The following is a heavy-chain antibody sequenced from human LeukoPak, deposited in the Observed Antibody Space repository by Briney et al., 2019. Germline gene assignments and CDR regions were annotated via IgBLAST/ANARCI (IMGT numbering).Heavy chain of an antibody. J-gene: IGHJ5*02. CDR1: GFTFSTYN. CDR3: ARDADHAWTSADCSTTSCWFDP. D-gene: IGHD2-2*01. CDR2: ISSTSTYI. V-gene: IGHV3-21*01. Sequence: GGSLRLSCAASGFTFSTYNMNWVRQAPGKGLEWVSSISSTSTYIYYADSVKGRFIISRDNAKNSLYLQMNSLRAEDTAVYYSARDADHAWTSADCSTTSCWFDPWDQGTLVTVSS.